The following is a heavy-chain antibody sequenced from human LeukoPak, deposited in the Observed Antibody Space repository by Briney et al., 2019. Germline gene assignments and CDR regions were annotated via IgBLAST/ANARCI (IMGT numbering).Heavy chain of an antibody. D-gene: IGHD3-22*01. CDR2: INPSGGST. Sequence: ASVKVSCKASGYTFTGYYMHWVRQAPGQGLEWMGIINPSGGSTSYAQKFQGRVTMTRDMSTSTVYMELSSLRSEDTAVYYCARIDYYDSSGGRNDYWGQGTLVTVSP. V-gene: IGHV1-46*01. J-gene: IGHJ4*02. CDR3: ARIDYYDSSGGRNDY. CDR1: GYTFTGYY.